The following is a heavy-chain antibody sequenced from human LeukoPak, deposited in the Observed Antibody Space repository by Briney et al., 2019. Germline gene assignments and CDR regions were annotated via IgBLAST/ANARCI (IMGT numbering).Heavy chain of an antibody. D-gene: IGHD6-25*01. J-gene: IGHJ6*03. V-gene: IGHV4-59*07. CDR3: ARSLAPARYYYYYMDV. CDR1: GHSISRYY. CDR2: IYYCGSN. Sequence: SDTLSLPCTVSGHSISRYYWSGLPQPRGRALEWIGYIYYCGSNNYNTSLKSRVTISVDASKNQFSLKLSSVTAADTAVYYCARSLAPARYYYYYMDVWGKGTTVTVSS.